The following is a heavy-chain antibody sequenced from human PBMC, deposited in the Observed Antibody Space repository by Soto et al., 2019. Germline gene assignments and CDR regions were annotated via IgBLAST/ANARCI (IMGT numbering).Heavy chain of an antibody. J-gene: IGHJ4*02. Sequence: QVQVVQSGAEVKKPGASVRVSCKVSGHTFTSYDIHWVRQATGQGLEWVGWMNPNSGDTGSAQKLQGRMTMTRHTSISPDYMELSRLSSEDTAVYYCASNYYASTGYPYFDYWGQGTLVTFSS. CDR1: GHTFTSYD. D-gene: IGHD3-22*01. V-gene: IGHV1-8*02. CDR2: MNPNSGDT. CDR3: ASNYYASTGYPYFDY.